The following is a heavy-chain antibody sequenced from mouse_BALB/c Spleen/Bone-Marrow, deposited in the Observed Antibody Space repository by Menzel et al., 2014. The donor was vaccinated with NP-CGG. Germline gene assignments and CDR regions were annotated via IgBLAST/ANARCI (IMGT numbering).Heavy chain of an antibody. CDR1: GYTFTSYW. J-gene: IGHJ3*01. V-gene: IGHV1-69*02. Sequence: VQLQESGAELVRPGASVKLSCKASGYTFTSYWINWVKQRPGQGLEWIGNIYPSDSYTNYNQKFKDKATLTVDKSSSTAYMQLSSPTSEDSAVYYCTRDDGSFAYWGQGTLSLSLQ. CDR2: IYPSDSYT. D-gene: IGHD2-3*01. CDR3: TRDDGSFAY.